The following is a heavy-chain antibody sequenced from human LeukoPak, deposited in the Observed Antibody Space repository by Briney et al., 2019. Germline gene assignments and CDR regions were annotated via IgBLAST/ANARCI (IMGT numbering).Heavy chain of an antibody. CDR1: GFTFGSSG. D-gene: IGHD4-23*01. J-gene: IGHJ4*02. Sequence: PGRSLRLSCAASGFTFGSSGMHWVRQAPGKGPEWVAVIWYDGSNKYYAHSVKGRFTISRDNSKNTLYLQMNSLRAEDTALYYCARDPSAGGGNYLENWGQGTLDTVSS. CDR3: ARDPSAGGGNYLEN. CDR2: IWYDGSNK. V-gene: IGHV3-33*01.